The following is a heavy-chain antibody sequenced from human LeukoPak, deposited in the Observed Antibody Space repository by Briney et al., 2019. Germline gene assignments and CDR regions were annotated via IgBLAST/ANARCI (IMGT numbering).Heavy chain of an antibody. Sequence: GGSLRLSCAASGFTFSSYAMHWVRQAPGKGLEWVAVISYDGSNKYYADFVKGRFTISRDNSKNTLYLQMNSLRAEDTAVYYCAREPTYYYGSGSYYNSYFDYWGQGTLVTVSS. V-gene: IGHV3-30*04. J-gene: IGHJ4*02. CDR2: ISYDGSNK. D-gene: IGHD3-10*01. CDR1: GFTFSSYA. CDR3: AREPTYYYGSGSYYNSYFDY.